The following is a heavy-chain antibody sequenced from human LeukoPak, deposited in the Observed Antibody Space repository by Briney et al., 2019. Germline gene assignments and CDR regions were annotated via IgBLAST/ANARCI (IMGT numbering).Heavy chain of an antibody. CDR1: GGSISSSSYY. D-gene: IGHD3-16*02. J-gene: IGHJ4*02. Sequence: SETLSLTCTVSGGSISSSSYYWGWIRQPPGKGLEWIGSIYYSGSTYYNPSLKSRVTISVDTSKNQFSLKLSSVTAADTAVYYCARAGYYDYVWGSYRPYYFDYWGQGTLVTVSS. V-gene: IGHV4-39*07. CDR2: IYYSGST. CDR3: ARAGYYDYVWGSYRPYYFDY.